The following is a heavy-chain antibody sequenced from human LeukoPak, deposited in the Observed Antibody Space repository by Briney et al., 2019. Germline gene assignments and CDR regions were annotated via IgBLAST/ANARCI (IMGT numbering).Heavy chain of an antibody. Sequence: PGRSLRLSCAASGITFDEYAMNWVRQAPGKGPEWVSNINWNTGVIVYADSVKGRFTVSRDNAKTSLFLQMNSLRAEDTALHYCAMESRIAVAAIDYWGQGTLVTVSS. J-gene: IGHJ4*02. D-gene: IGHD6-19*01. CDR2: INWNTGVI. V-gene: IGHV3-9*01. CDR1: GITFDEYA. CDR3: AMESRIAVAAIDY.